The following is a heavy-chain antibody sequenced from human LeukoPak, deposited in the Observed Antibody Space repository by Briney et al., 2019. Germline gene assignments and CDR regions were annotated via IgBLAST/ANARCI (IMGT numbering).Heavy chain of an antibody. V-gene: IGHV1-69*02. CDR1: GGTFSSYT. CDR3: ASTHEKLTIFGVVISDY. CDR2: IIPILGIA. D-gene: IGHD3-3*01. J-gene: IGHJ4*02. Sequence: SVKVSCKASGGTFSSYTISWVRQTPGQGLEWMGRIIPILGIANYAQKFQGRVTITADKSTSTAYMELSSLRSEDTAVYYCASTHEKLTIFGVVISDYWGQGTLVTVSS.